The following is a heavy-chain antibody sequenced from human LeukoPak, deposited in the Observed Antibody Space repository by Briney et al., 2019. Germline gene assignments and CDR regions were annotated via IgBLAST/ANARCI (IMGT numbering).Heavy chain of an antibody. CDR1: GFTYSSYA. CDR2: ISNSGGST. CDR3: AKDQEQWLVRAFDI. V-gene: IGHV3-23*01. Sequence: GGSLRLSCAASGFTYSSYAMSWVRQAPGKGLEWVSGISNSGGSTYYADSVKGRFTISRDNSKNTLYLHMNSLRAEDTAIYYCAKDQEQWLVRAFDIWGQGTMVTVSS. D-gene: IGHD6-19*01. J-gene: IGHJ3*02.